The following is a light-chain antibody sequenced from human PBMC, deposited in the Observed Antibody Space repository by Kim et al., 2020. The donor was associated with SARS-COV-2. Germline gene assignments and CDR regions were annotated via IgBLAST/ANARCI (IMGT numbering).Light chain of an antibody. CDR3: QVWDSSTKGV. J-gene: IGLJ3*02. CDR1: KLGDKY. Sequence: SYELTQPPSVSVSPGQTASITCSGDKLGDKYVCWYQQKPGQSPAPVIFQDTKRPSGIPERFSGSKSGNTATLTISWTQPTDEAYYYCQVWDSSTKGVFGG. CDR2: QDT. V-gene: IGLV3-1*01.